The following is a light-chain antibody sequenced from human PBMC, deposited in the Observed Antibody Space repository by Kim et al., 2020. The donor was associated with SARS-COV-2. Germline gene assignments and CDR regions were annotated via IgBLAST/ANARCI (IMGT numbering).Light chain of an antibody. Sequence: GQSDTSSCTGTSSDVGGYNYVSWYQQHPGKAPKLMIYEVNKRPSGVPDRFSGSKSGNTASLTVSGLQAEDEADYYCSSYAGSNTWVFGGGTQLTVL. CDR2: EVN. CDR3: SSYAGSNTWV. CDR1: SSDVGGYNY. V-gene: IGLV2-8*01. J-gene: IGLJ3*02.